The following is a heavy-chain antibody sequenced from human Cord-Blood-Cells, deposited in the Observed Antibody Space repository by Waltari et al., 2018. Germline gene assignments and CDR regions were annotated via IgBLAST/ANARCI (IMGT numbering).Heavy chain of an antibody. CDR1: GGSISSGGYS. J-gene: IGHJ6*02. Sequence: QLQLQESGSGLVKPSQTLSLTCAVSGGSISSGGYSWSWIRQPPGKGLEWIGYIYHSGNNAHHPSVRSRVNISVDRSKNQFSLKLGSVTASDTAVCYCARGVTIFGVVMNYGMDVWGQGTTVTVSS. V-gene: IGHV4-30-2*01. CDR2: IYHSGNN. D-gene: IGHD3-3*01. CDR3: ARGVTIFGVVMNYGMDV.